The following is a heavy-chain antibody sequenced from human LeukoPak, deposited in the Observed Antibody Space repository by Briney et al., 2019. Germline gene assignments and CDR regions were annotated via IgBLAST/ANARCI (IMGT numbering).Heavy chain of an antibody. D-gene: IGHD6-13*01. CDR2: INPNSGDT. J-gene: IGHJ4*02. Sequence: ASVKVSCKASGYTFTGYYMHWVRQAPGQGLEWMGWINPNSGDTNYAQKFQGRVTMTRDTSITTAYMEMSRLRSDDTAVYYCAREMIAAAGEIWGQGTLVTVSS. CDR3: AREMIAAAGEI. V-gene: IGHV1-2*02. CDR1: GYTFTGYY.